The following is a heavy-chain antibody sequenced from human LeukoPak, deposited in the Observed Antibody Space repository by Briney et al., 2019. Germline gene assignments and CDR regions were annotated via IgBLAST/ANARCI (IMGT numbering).Heavy chain of an antibody. D-gene: IGHD2-2*01. CDR3: AGYCSSTSCYPLYYFDY. J-gene: IGHJ4*02. V-gene: IGHV4-30-4*08. CDR2: IYYSGST. Sequence: PSETLSLTCTVSGGSISSGDYYWSWIRQPPGKGLEWIVYIYYSGSTYYNPSLKSRVTISVDTSKNQFSLKLSSVTAADTAVYYCAGYCSSTSCYPLYYFDYWGQGTLVTVSS. CDR1: GGSISSGDYY.